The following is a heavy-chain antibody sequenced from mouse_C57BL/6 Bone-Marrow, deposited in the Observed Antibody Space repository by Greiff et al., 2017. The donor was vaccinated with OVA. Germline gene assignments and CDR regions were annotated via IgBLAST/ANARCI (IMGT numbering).Heavy chain of an antibody. CDR2: ISYDGSN. D-gene: IGHD1-2*01. V-gene: IGHV3-6*01. J-gene: IGHJ1*03. CDR3: ARDGVTTADWYFDV. Sequence: EVKLMESGPGLVKPSQSLSLTCSVTGYSITSGYYWNWIRQFPGNKLEWMGYISYDGSNNYNPSLKNRISITRDTSKNQFFLKLNSVTTEDTATYYCARDGVTTADWYFDVWGTGTTVTVSS. CDR1: GYSITSGYY.